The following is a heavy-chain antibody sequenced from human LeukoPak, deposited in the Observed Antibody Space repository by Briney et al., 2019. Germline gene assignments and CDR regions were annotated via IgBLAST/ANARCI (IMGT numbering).Heavy chain of an antibody. CDR3: ARGGGKKYYYYYMDV. V-gene: IGHV1-2*02. CDR2: INPNGGGT. D-gene: IGHD3-3*01. CDR1: GYSFTGYY. Sequence: ASVKVPCKASGYSFTGYYMHWVRQAPGQGLEWMGRINPNGGGTNYAQKFQGRVTMTRDTSISTAYMELSRLRSDDTAVYYCARGGGKKYYYYYMDVWGKGTTVTVSS. J-gene: IGHJ6*03.